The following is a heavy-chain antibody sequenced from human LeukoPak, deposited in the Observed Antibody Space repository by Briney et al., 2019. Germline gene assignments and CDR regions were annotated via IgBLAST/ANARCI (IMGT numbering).Heavy chain of an antibody. V-gene: IGHV3-23*01. Sequence: SGGSLRLSCAASGFTFSSYAMSWVRQAPGKGLEWVSAISGSGGSTYYADSMKGRFTISRDNSKNTLYLQMNSLRAEDTAVYYCAKDPLGYSYGYYFDYWGQGTLVTVSS. CDR3: AKDPLGYSYGYYFDY. CDR2: ISGSGGST. D-gene: IGHD5-18*01. J-gene: IGHJ4*02. CDR1: GFTFSSYA.